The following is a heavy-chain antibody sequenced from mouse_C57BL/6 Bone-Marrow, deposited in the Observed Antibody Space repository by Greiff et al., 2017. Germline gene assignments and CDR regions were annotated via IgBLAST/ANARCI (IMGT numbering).Heavy chain of an antibody. V-gene: IGHV1-76*01. CDR2: IYPGSGNT. CDR3: ARRYYGSSWNYFDY. J-gene: IGHJ2*01. D-gene: IGHD1-1*01. CDR1: GYTFTDYY. Sequence: VQLQQSGAELVRPGASVKLSCKASGYTFTDYYINWVKQRPGQGLEWIARIYPGSGNTYYNEKFKGKATLTAEKSSSTAYMQLSSLTSEDSAVYFCARRYYGSSWNYFDYWGQGTTLTVSS.